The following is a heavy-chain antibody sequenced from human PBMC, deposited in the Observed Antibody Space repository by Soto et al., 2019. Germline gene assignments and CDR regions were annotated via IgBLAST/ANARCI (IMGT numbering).Heavy chain of an antibody. CDR1: GGSISSSTSY. CDR3: ARRSSSSLGSLFDP. D-gene: IGHD6-6*01. J-gene: IGHJ5*02. V-gene: IGHV4-39*01. CDR2: MYYTGNK. Sequence: SETLSLTCTVSGGSISSSTSYWDWIRQPPGKGLEWIGAMYYTGNKNYNPYLESRVTMSVDTSKNQFSLKLSSVTPTDTAVYYCARRSSSSLGSLFDPWGRGILVTVSS.